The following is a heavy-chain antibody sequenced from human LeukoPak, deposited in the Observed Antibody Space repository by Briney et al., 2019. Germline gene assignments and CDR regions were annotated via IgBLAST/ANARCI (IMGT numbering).Heavy chain of an antibody. J-gene: IGHJ4*02. CDR3: AQSTTGYYFDY. V-gene: IGHV4-31*03. Sequence: SETLSLTCNVSGGSISSDSYYWSWLRQHPGKGLEWIGYIYYSGSTYYNPSLKSRVIISIDTSKNQFSLNLSSVTAADTAVYYCAQSTTGYYFDYWGQGTLVTVSS. CDR2: IYYSGST. CDR1: GGSISSDSYY. D-gene: IGHD1-14*01.